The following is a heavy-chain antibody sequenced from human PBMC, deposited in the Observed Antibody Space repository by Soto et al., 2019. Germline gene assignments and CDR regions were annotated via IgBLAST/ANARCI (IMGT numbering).Heavy chain of an antibody. Sequence: GGSLRLSCAASGFTFSDYYMTWIRQAPGKGLEWISYISSSGSTIYYADSVKGRFTISRDNAKNSLYLQMSSLRAEDTAVYYCAREYFWSNYHYMDVWGKGTTVTVSS. CDR2: ISSSGSTI. V-gene: IGHV3-11*01. J-gene: IGHJ6*03. CDR3: AREYFWSNYHYMDV. D-gene: IGHD3-3*01. CDR1: GFTFSDYY.